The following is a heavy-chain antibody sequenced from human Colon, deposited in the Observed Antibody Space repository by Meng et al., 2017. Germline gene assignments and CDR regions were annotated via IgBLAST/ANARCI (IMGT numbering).Heavy chain of an antibody. V-gene: IGHV4-30-4*01. CDR1: GGSISSGDYY. D-gene: IGHD6-19*01. J-gene: IGHJ5*02. Sequence: QVQLQESGPGLVKPSPTLSLTCTVSGGSISSGDYYWSWSRQPLGRGLEWIGYIYYSGSTYYNPSLRSRVTISVDTSKNQFSLKLTSVTAADTAVYYCVRSSGWVRTGFDPWGQGTLVTVSS. CDR3: VRSSGWVRTGFDP. CDR2: IYYSGST.